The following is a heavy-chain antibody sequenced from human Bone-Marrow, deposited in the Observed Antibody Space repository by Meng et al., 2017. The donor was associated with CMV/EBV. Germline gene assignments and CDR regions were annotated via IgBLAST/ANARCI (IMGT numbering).Heavy chain of an antibody. CDR1: GFTFSSYG. V-gene: IGHV3-30*02. D-gene: IGHD3-3*02. CDR2: IRYDGSNK. Sequence: GGSLRLSCAASGFTFSSYGMHWVRQAPGKGLEWVAFIRYDGSNKYYADSVKGRFTISRDNSKNTLYLQMNSLRAEDTAVYYRAKDRIFGEVGYFDYWGQGTLVTVSS. CDR3: AKDRIFGEVGYFDY. J-gene: IGHJ4*02.